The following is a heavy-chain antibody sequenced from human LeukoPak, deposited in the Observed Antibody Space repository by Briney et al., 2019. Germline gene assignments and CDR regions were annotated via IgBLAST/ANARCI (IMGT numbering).Heavy chain of an antibody. CDR3: GRAMSTFGGVRNYFDS. J-gene: IGHJ4*02. Sequence: GGSLRLSCAASGFTFTGHNMNWVRQAPGKGLEWISFVSISSGTIYYADSVKGRFSISRDNAKSSLDLQMNSLRAEDTAVYYCGRAMSTFGGVRNYFDSWGQGTLVTVSS. CDR1: GFTFTGHN. V-gene: IGHV3-48*04. CDR2: VSISSGTI. D-gene: IGHD3-16*01.